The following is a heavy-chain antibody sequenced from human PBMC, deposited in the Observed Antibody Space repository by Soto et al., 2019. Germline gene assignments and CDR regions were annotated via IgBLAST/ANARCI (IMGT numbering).Heavy chain of an antibody. D-gene: IGHD4-4*01. V-gene: IGHV4-34*01. CDR1: GRAFSGCY. Sequence: NHSYTLSLTCAVDGRAFSGCYWSWNRQTPGKGLEWIGDINHSGSTNYNPSLKSRVTISVDTSKNQFSLKLSSVTAADTAVYYCARDTNDYSNYVPFDYWGQGTLVTVSS. CDR3: ARDTNDYSNYVPFDY. CDR2: INHSGST. J-gene: IGHJ4*02.